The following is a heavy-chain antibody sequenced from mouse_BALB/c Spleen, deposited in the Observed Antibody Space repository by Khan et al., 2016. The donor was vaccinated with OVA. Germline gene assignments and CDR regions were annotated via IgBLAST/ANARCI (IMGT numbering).Heavy chain of an antibody. J-gene: IGHJ3*01. CDR1: GYTFTDYY. V-gene: IGHV1-77*01. CDR3: ARRNYFGYTFAY. Sequence: QIQLVQSGAELARPGASVKLSCKASGYTFTDYYINWVKQRPGQGLEWIGEISPGSGDTYYNEKFKGKATLTADKSSNTAYMQLSSLTSEASAVYCCARRNYFGYTFAYWGQGTLVTVSA. D-gene: IGHD1-2*01. CDR2: ISPGSGDT.